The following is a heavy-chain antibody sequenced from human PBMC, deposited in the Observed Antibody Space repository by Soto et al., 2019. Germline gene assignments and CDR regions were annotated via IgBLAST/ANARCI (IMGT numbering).Heavy chain of an antibody. V-gene: IGHV4-59*08. CDR1: GGSISSDY. CDR2: IYYSGST. CDR3: ARLLNYYYYYMDV. Sequence: PSETLSLTCTVSGGSISSDYWSWIRQPPGKGLEWIGYIYYSGSTNYNPSLKSRVTISVDTSKNQFSLKLSSVTAADTAVYYCARLLNYYYYYMDVWGKGTTVTVSS. J-gene: IGHJ6*03.